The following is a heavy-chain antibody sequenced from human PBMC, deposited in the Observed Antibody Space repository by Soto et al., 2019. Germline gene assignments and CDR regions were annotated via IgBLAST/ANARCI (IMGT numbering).Heavy chain of an antibody. CDR1: GGTFSSYA. V-gene: IGHV1-69*13. J-gene: IGHJ6*02. CDR3: ARDHATVDHFHWDRETRTDYYGMDV. D-gene: IGHD4-17*01. CDR2: IIPIFGTA. Sequence: SVKVSCKASGGTFSSYAVSWVRQAPGQGLEWMGGIIPIFGTANYAQKFQGRVTITADESTSTAYMELSSLRSEDTAVYYCARDHATVDHFHWDRETRTDYYGMDVWGQGTTVTVSS.